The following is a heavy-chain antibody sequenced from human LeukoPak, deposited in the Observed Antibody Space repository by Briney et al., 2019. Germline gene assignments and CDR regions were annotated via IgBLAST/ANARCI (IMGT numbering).Heavy chain of an antibody. CDR3: ARFLVGATEVMDY. Sequence: SETLSLTCAVSGYSISSGYYWGWIRQPRGKGLEWIGSIYHSGSTYYNPSLKSRVTISVDTSRNQFSLKLSSVTAADTAVYYCARFLVGATEVMDYWGKGTLVTVSS. CDR1: GYSISSGYY. D-gene: IGHD1-26*01. J-gene: IGHJ4*02. CDR2: IYHSGST. V-gene: IGHV4-38-2*01.